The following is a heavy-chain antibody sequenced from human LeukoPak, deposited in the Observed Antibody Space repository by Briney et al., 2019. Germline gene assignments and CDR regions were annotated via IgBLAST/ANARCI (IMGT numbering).Heavy chain of an antibody. CDR3: VRDPTIIYYDTSGLFDY. V-gene: IGHV3-53*05. Sequence: LXXAASXXTXSSNXXXWVRQAPGKGXXWXSVIXSGGSTDYADSVKGRFTISRDNSNNTLFLQMNSLRAEDSAVYYCVRDPTIIYYDTSGLFDYWGRGTLVTVSS. J-gene: IGHJ4*02. D-gene: IGHD3-22*01. CDR1: XXTXSSNX. CDR2: IXSGGST.